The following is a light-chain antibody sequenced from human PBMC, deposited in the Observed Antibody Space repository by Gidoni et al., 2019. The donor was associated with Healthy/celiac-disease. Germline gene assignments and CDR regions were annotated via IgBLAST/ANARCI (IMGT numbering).Light chain of an antibody. V-gene: IGKV1-39*01. J-gene: IGKJ2*01. CDR2: AAS. CDR1: QSISSY. Sequence: DLQITQSPSSLSASVGDRVTITCRASQSISSYLNWYQQKPGKAPKLLIYAASSLQSGVPSSFSGSGSGTDFTLTISSLQPEDFATYYCQQSYSTPYTFGQGTKLEIK. CDR3: QQSYSTPYT.